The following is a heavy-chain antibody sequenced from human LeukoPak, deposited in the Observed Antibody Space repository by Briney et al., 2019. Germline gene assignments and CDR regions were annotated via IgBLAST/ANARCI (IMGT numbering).Heavy chain of an antibody. D-gene: IGHD3-22*01. J-gene: IGHJ5*02. CDR3: ARGYYYDSSGYPGWFDP. V-gene: IGHV4-34*01. CDR2: INHSGST. CDR1: GGSFSGYY. Sequence: SETLSLTCAVYGGSFSGYYWSWIRQPPGKGLEWIGEINHSGSTNYNPPLKSRVTISVDTSKNQFSLKLSSVTAADTAVYYCARGYYYDSSGYPGWFDPWGQGTLVTVSS.